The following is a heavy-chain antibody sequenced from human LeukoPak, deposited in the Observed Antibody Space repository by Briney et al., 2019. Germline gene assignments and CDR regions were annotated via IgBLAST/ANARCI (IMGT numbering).Heavy chain of an antibody. J-gene: IGHJ4*02. CDR2: IYTSGST. D-gene: IGHD6-19*01. Sequence: SETLSLTCTVSGGSISSYYWSWIRQPAGKGLEWIGRIYTSGSTNYHPSLKSRVTMSVDTSKNQFSLKLRSVTAADTAVYYCARDLDSSGWCNFDYWGQGTLVTVSS. V-gene: IGHV4-4*07. CDR1: GGSISSYY. CDR3: ARDLDSSGWCNFDY.